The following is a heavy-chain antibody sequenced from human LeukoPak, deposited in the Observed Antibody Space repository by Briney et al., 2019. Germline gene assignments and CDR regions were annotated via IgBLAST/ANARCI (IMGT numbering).Heavy chain of an antibody. J-gene: IGHJ4*02. CDR3: AQYDSTPLYDY. V-gene: IGHV4-34*01. Sequence: PSETLSLTCAVYGGSFSGYYWSWIRQPPGKGLEWIGEINHSGSTNYNPSLKSRVTISVDTSKNQFSLKLSSVTAADTAVYYCAQYDSTPLYDYWGQGTLDTVSS. CDR1: GGSFSGYY. CDR2: INHSGST. D-gene: IGHD3-22*01.